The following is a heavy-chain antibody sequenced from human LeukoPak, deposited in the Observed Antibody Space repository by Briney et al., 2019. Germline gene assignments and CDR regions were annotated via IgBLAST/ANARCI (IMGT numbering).Heavy chain of an antibody. Sequence: GGSLRLSCAASGFTVNSNYMSWVRQAPGKGLEWVSVIYSGGSTYYADSVKGRFTISRDISKNTLYLQMNSLRAEDTAVYYCATPRGIRGVNLDYWGQGTLVTVSS. J-gene: IGHJ4*02. CDR1: GFTVNSNY. CDR2: IYSGGST. V-gene: IGHV3-66*01. CDR3: ATPRGIRGVNLDY. D-gene: IGHD3-10*01.